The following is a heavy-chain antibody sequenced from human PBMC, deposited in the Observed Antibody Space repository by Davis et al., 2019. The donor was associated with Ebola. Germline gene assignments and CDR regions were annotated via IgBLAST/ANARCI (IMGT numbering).Heavy chain of an antibody. Sequence: GESLKISCAASGFTFSSNYMSWVRQAPGKGLEWVSVIYSGGSKYYADSVKGRFTISRDNYKNTLYLQMNSLRAEGTAVYYCATSVGGYPFDYWGQGTLVTVSS. CDR1: GFTFSSNY. CDR2: IYSGGSK. D-gene: IGHD3-22*01. CDR3: ATSVGGYPFDY. V-gene: IGHV3-66*01. J-gene: IGHJ4*02.